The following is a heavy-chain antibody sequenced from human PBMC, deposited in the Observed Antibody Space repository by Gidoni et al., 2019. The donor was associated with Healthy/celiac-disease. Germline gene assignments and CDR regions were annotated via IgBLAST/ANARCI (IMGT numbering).Heavy chain of an antibody. Sequence: EVQLVESGGGLVQPGGSLRLSCAASGFTFSSYEMNWVRQAPGKGLEWVSYISSSGSTIYYADSVKGRFTISRDNAKNSLYLQMNSLRAEDTAVYYCAAITMIVRHPDYWGQGTLVTVSS. CDR2: ISSSGSTI. D-gene: IGHD3-22*01. CDR1: GFTFSSYE. J-gene: IGHJ4*02. V-gene: IGHV3-48*03. CDR3: AAITMIVRHPDY.